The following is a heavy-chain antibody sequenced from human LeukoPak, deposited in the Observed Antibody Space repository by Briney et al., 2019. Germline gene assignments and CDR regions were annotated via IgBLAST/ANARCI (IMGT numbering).Heavy chain of an antibody. Sequence: PAETLSLTCAVYGGSFSGYYWSWIRQPPGKGLEWIGEINHSGSTNYNPSLKSRVTISVDTSKNQFSLKLSSVTAADTAVYYCARDSGQQLGWVWGQGTLVTVSS. V-gene: IGHV4-34*01. J-gene: IGHJ4*02. D-gene: IGHD6-13*01. CDR1: GGSFSGYY. CDR2: INHSGST. CDR3: ARDSGQQLGWV.